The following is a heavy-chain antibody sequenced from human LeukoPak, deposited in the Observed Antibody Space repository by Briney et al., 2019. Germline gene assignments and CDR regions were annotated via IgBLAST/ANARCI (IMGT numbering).Heavy chain of an antibody. D-gene: IGHD1-26*01. Sequence: ASVKLSCKTSGYTFTNYGITWVRQAPGQGLEWMGWISAYNANTNYAQRLQARVTMTTDTSTDTAYMELRSLTSDDTAVYYCARDYYSGSYYGDYWSKGTQVTVSS. CDR3: ARDYYSGSYYGDY. CDR1: GYTFTNYG. V-gene: IGHV1-18*01. J-gene: IGHJ4*02. CDR2: ISAYNANT.